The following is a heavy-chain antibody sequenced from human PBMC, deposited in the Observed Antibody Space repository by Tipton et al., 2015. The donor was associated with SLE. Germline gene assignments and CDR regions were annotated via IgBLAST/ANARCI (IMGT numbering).Heavy chain of an antibody. Sequence: TLSLTCTVSGYSIGSGFYWGWIRQPPGKGLEWIATVLYSGTTYYSPSLRSRLSVSIDTSKNQFSLKLTSVTAADTAVDYCARDPLVRSPGAGGFFDLWGHGTLVTVSS. D-gene: IGHD3-16*02. CDR2: VLYSGTT. J-gene: IGHJ4*01. CDR1: GYSIGSGFY. V-gene: IGHV4-38-2*02. CDR3: ARDPLVRSPGAGGFFDL.